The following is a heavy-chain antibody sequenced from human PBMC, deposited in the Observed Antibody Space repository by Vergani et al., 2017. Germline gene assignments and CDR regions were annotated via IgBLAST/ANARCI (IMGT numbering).Heavy chain of an antibody. CDR3: ARTLTRFLEWLLYFDY. CDR2: IIPMFGKT. V-gene: IGHV1-69*01. J-gene: IGHJ4*02. D-gene: IGHD3-3*01. CDR1: GGTFSKYG. Sequence: QIQLVQSGAEVKKPGSSVKVSCKAPGGTFSKYGISWVRQAAGQGLGWMGGIIPMFGKTIYTQKFQGRVTFTADESTSTAYMELSSLLSEDTAVYYCARTLTRFLEWLLYFDYWGRGTLVTVSS.